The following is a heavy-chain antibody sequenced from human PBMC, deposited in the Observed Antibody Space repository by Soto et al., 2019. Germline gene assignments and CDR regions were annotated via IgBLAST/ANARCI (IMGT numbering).Heavy chain of an antibody. CDR2: FDPEDGET. CDR3: ATGGEVTYHRFGVLGY. D-gene: IGHD3-16*01. CDR1: GYTLTELS. J-gene: IGHJ4*02. V-gene: IGHV1-24*01. Sequence: GASVKVSCKVSGYTLTELSMHWVRQAPGKGLEWMGGFDPEDGETIYAQKFQGRVTMTEDTSTDTAYMELSSLRSEDTAVYYCATGGEVTYHRFGVLGYWGQGTLVPVSS.